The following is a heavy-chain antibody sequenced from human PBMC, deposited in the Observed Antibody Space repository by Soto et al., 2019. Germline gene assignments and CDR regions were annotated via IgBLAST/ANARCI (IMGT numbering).Heavy chain of an antibody. CDR1: GFTFRSYA. Sequence: GGSLRLSCGVSGFTFRSYAMYWVRQAPGKGLEWVAVITHDGSQKYYADSVKGRFTISRDNAKNSLYLQMNSLRAEDTAVYYCARVRHAFDYWGQGTLVTVSS. CDR3: ARVRHAFDY. J-gene: IGHJ4*02. V-gene: IGHV3-30*04. CDR2: ITHDGSQK.